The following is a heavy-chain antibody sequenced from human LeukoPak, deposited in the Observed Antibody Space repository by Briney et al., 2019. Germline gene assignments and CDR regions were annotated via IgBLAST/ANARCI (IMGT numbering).Heavy chain of an antibody. CDR3: ARSSGYSSSGGLNWFDT. Sequence: SETLSLTCTVSGGSISSSSYYWGWVRQPPGKGLEWVGSIYYSGRTYYTPSLKSRATISVDTSKNHSSLKLSSVPPADPAVYYCARSSGYSSSGGLNWFDTWGQGTLVTVSS. V-gene: IGHV4-39*01. D-gene: IGHD6-13*01. J-gene: IGHJ5*02. CDR1: GGSISSSSYY. CDR2: IYYSGRT.